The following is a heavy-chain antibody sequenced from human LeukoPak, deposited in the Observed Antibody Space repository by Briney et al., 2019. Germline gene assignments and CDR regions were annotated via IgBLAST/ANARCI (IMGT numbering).Heavy chain of an antibody. CDR3: ARGSGYHDY. CDR1: GGTFSSYA. Sequence: SVRVSCKASGGTFSSYAISWVRQAPGQGLEWMGRIIPILGIANYAQKFQGRVTITADKSTSTAYMELSSLRSEDTAVYYCARGSGYHDYWGQGTLVTVSS. V-gene: IGHV1-69*04. CDR2: IIPILGIA. J-gene: IGHJ4*02. D-gene: IGHD3-22*01.